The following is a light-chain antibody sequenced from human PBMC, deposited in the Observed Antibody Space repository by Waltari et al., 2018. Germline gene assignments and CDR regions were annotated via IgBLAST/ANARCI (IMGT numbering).Light chain of an antibody. V-gene: IGKV1-12*01. Sequence: DIQMTQSPSSISASVGDSVTMTCRASQGIGRWLAWYQQKPGKAPKLLIYGASTLQSGVPSRFSGSGSGTDFILTISSLQPEDFATYYCQQANSLVFTFGPGTKVDVK. CDR1: QGIGRW. J-gene: IGKJ3*01. CDR3: QQANSLVFT. CDR2: GAS.